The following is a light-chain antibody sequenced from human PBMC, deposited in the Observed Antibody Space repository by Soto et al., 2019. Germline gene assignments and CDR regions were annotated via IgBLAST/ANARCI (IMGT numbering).Light chain of an antibody. CDR3: QVWDSSSDHVV. J-gene: IGLJ2*01. CDR2: YDS. V-gene: IGLV3-21*04. CDR1: NIGSKS. Sequence: SYELTQPPSVSVAPGKTARITCGGNNIGSKSVHWYLQKPGQAPVVVIYYDSDRPSGIPERFSGSNSGNTATLTISRVEAGDEADYYCQVWDSSSDHVVFGGGTKVTVL.